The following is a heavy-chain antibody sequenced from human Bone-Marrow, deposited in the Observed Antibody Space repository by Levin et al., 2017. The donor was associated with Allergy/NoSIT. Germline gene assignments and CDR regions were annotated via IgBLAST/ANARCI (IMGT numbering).Heavy chain of an antibody. D-gene: IGHD4-17*01. J-gene: IGHJ6*02. CDR1: GFTFSSYG. V-gene: IGHV3-30*04. CDR2: ISYSGTKK. CDR3: ARDLNDYGDNIGFYNFYGMDV. Sequence: GGSLRLSCAASGFTFSSYGMHWVRQAPGKGLEWVAVISYSGTKKYYGDSVKGRFTISRDTSKNTLSLQMNSLSAEDTAVYYCARDLNDYGDNIGFYNFYGMDVWGQGTTVTVSS.